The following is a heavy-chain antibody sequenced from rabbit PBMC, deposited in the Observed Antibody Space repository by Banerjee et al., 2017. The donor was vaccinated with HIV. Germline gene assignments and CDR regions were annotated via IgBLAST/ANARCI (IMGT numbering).Heavy chain of an antibody. D-gene: IGHD4-1*01. CDR2: IDPVFGST. Sequence: QEQLVESGGGLVQPEGSLTLTCKASGFDFSSYGVSWVRQAPGKGLEWIGYIDPVFGSTYYASWVNGRFTISSHNAQNTLYLQLNSLTAADTATYFCVRDWDSSGWGGDLWGPGTLVTVS. CDR1: GFDFSSYG. CDR3: VRDWDSSGWGGDL. V-gene: IGHV1S47*01. J-gene: IGHJ4*01.